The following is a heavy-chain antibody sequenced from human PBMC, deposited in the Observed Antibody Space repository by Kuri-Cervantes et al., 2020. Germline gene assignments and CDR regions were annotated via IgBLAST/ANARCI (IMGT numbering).Heavy chain of an antibody. CDR3: ARTRITFGGVIVIRWFDP. CDR1: GGSFSGYY. CDR2: IYYSGST. D-gene: IGHD3-16*02. J-gene: IGHJ5*02. V-gene: IGHV4-34*01. Sequence: GSLRLSCAVYGGSFSGYYWGWIRQPPGKGLEWIGSIYYSGSTYYNPSLKSRVTISVDTSKNQFSLKLSSVTAADTAVYYCARTRITFGGVIVIRWFDPWGQGTLVTVSS.